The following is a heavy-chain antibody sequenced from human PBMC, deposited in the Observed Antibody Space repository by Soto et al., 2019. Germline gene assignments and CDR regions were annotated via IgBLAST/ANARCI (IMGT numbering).Heavy chain of an antibody. V-gene: IGHV4-30-2*01. J-gene: IGHJ4*02. D-gene: IGHD3-16*01. Sequence: QLQLQESGSGLVKPSQTLSLTCAVSGGSISSGGYSWSWIRQPPGEGLEWIGYIYHSGSTYYNPSLKRRATIYVYRSKTHFSMKLSSVTAAETALCYCARGGGYTFDYWGQGTLVTVSS. CDR1: GGSISSGGYS. CDR3: ARGGGYTFDY. CDR2: IYHSGST.